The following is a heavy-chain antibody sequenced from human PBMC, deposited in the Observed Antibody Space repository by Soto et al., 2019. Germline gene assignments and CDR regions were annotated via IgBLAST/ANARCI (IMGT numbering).Heavy chain of an antibody. Sequence: EGQLLESGGGLVQPGGSLRLSCAASGFPFSSYAMSWVRQAPGKGLEWVSLISGPASTTYYADSVKGRFTISRDNSKNTLNLQMNSRRAEDTAIYFCAKGFYAGRSNWFESWGQGALVTVSS. D-gene: IGHD2-15*01. CDR1: GFPFSSYA. J-gene: IGHJ5*01. CDR3: AKGFYAGRSNWFES. CDR2: ISGPASTT. V-gene: IGHV3-23*01.